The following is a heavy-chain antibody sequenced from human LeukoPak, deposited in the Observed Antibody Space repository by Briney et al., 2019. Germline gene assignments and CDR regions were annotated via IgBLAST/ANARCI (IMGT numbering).Heavy chain of an antibody. J-gene: IGHJ5*02. V-gene: IGHV3-11*04. CDR1: GFTFSDYY. D-gene: IGHD2-2*01. CDR3: AKDPEANPDIVVVPAAVSWFDP. CDR2: ISSSGRTI. Sequence: PGGSLRLSCAASGFTFSDYYMSWVRQAPGKGLEWVSYISSSGRTIYYADSVKGRFTISRDNAKNSLYLQMNSLRAEDTAVYYCAKDPEANPDIVVVPAAVSWFDPWGQGTLVTVSS.